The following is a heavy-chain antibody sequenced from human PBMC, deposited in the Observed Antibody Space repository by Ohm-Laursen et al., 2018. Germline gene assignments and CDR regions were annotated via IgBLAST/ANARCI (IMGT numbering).Heavy chain of an antibody. D-gene: IGHD1-7*01. CDR3: ARRSITGTTEFDY. CDR1: GFSFSANA. Sequence: SLRLSCAASGFSFSANAMAWVRQAPGKGVEWVAGISISAVGKHYAESVRGRFTISRDNANKSLYLQMNSLRAEDTAVYYCARRSITGTTEFDYWGQGTLVTVSS. CDR2: ISISAVGK. V-gene: IGHV3-23*01. J-gene: IGHJ4*02.